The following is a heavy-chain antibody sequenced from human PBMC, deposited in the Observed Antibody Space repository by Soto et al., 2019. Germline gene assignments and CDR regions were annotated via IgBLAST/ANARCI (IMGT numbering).Heavy chain of an antibody. CDR2: IWYDGSNK. D-gene: IGHD4-17*01. V-gene: IGHV3-33*01. CDR1: GFTFSSYA. Sequence: QVQLVESGGGVVQPGRSLRLSCAASGFTFSSYAMHWVRQAPGKGLEWVAVIWYDGSNKYYADSVKGRFTISRDNSKNTLYLQMNSLRAEDTAVYYCARDHEATVDHRYGHYANWFDPWGQGTLVTVSS. CDR3: ARDHEATVDHRYGHYANWFDP. J-gene: IGHJ5*02.